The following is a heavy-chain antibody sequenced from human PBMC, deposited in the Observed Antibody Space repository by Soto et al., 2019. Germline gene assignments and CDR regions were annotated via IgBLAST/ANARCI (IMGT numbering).Heavy chain of an antibody. D-gene: IGHD2-8*01. CDR1: GASISIDHW. CDR2: MHHSVGT. V-gene: IGHV4-4*02. CDR3: AHNGVYDMAV. J-gene: IGHJ6*02. Sequence: QVQLQESGPGLVKPSETLSLTCSVSGASISIDHWWRWVRQPPGKGLEWIGEMHHSVGTNCNPSLKSRATISVDKSTNQFLRGLTSVTVADTAVYYCAHNGVYDMAVWGQGTTVTVSS.